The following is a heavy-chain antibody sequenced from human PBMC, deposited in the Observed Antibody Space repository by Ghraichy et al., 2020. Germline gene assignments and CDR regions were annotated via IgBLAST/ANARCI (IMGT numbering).Heavy chain of an antibody. V-gene: IGHV3-7*01. CDR3: ARTQQRSWDY. CDR2: IKQDGSEK. Sequence: GGSLRLSCAASGLTFNSYWMSWARQAPGKGLEWVANIKQDGSEKYYLDSVKGRFTISKDNTKNSLYLQMNSLRIEDTAVYYCARTQQRSWDYWGQGTLVTVSS. D-gene: IGHD1/OR15-1a*01. J-gene: IGHJ4*02. CDR1: GLTFNSYW.